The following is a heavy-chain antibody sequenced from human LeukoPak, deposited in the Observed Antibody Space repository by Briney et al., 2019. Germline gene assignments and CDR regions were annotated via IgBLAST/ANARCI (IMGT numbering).Heavy chain of an antibody. Sequence: ASVKVSCKASGYTFTGYYMHWVRQAPGQGLEWMGWINPNSGGTNYAQKFQGWVTMTRDTSISTAYMELSRLRSDDTAVYYCARVYCSSTSCPRHYYYMDVWGKGTTVTVSS. D-gene: IGHD2-2*01. CDR3: ARVYCSSTSCPRHYYYMDV. J-gene: IGHJ6*03. CDR1: GYTFTGYY. V-gene: IGHV1-2*04. CDR2: INPNSGGT.